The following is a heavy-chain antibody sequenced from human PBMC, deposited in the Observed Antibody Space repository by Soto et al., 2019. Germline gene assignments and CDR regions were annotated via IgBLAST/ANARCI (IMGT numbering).Heavy chain of an antibody. CDR3: ARRIYGDYLIAFDY. J-gene: IGHJ4*02. Sequence: SETLSLTCTVSGGSISSSSYYWGWIRQPPGKGLEWIGSIYYSGSTYYNPSLKSRVTISEDTSKNQFSLKLSSVTAADTAVYYCARRIYGDYLIAFDYWGQGTLVTGSS. D-gene: IGHD4-17*01. CDR2: IYYSGST. CDR1: GGSISSSSYY. V-gene: IGHV4-39*01.